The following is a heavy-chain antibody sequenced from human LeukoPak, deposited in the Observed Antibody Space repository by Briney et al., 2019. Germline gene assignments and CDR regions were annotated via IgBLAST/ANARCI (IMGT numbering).Heavy chain of an antibody. CDR1: GFTFSDYY. CDR3: ATPLDYGDDDAFDI. CDR2: ISSSGSTI. J-gene: IGHJ3*02. D-gene: IGHD4-17*01. Sequence: GGSPRLSCAASGFTFSDYYMSWIRQAPGKGLEWVSYISSSGSTIYYADSVKGRFTISRDNAKSSLYLQMNSLRAEDTAVYYCATPLDYGDDDAFDIWGQGTMVTVSS. V-gene: IGHV3-11*01.